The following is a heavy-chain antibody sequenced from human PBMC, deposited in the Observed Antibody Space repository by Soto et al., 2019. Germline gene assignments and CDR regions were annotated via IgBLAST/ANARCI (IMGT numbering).Heavy chain of an antibody. CDR1: GFTFSSYG. V-gene: IGHV3-33*01. J-gene: IGHJ6*02. D-gene: IGHD5-18*01. Sequence: QVQLVESGGGGVQPGRSLRLSCAASGFTFSSYGMHWVRQAPGQGLEWVAVIWYDGSNKYYADSVKGRFTISRDNSKNTLYLQMTSLRAEDTAVYYCARDTALVVDYYGMDVLGQETTVTVSS. CDR3: ARDTALVVDYYGMDV. CDR2: IWYDGSNK.